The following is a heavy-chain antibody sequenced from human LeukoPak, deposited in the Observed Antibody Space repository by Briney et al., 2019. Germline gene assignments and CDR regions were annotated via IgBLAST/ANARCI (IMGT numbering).Heavy chain of an antibody. CDR3: AGSGTYQHSSSYDY. CDR2: IHHSGTT. V-gene: IGHV4-34*01. Sequence: SETLSLTCAVYGESFSAYYWSWIRQAPGKTLEWIGEIHHSGTTNYNPSLKSRVNILIDPSKKQFSLKLSSVSAADTAVYYCAGSGTYQHSSSYDYWGQGTLVTVSS. D-gene: IGHD6-13*01. J-gene: IGHJ4*02. CDR1: GESFSAYY.